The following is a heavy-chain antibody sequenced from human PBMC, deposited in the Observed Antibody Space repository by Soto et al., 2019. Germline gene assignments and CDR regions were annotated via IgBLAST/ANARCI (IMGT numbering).Heavy chain of an antibody. D-gene: IGHD1-7*01. Sequence: SETLSLTCSVSGGSVRSGTYYWSWIRQPPGKGLEWIGYIYSSGSTNYNPSLKSRATISVDTSKNQFSLKLSSVTAADTAVCYSETILGQWITGTTTWGQGTLVTVSS. CDR1: GGSVRSGTYY. V-gene: IGHV4-61*01. CDR2: IYSSGST. CDR3: ETILGQWITGTTT. J-gene: IGHJ5*02.